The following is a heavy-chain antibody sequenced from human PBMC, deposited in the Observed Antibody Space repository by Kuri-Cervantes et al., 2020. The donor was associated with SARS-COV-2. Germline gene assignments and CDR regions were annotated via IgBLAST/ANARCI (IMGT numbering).Heavy chain of an antibody. Sequence: GESLKISCAASGFTFSSYAMSWVRQAPGKGLEWVSAISGSGGSTYYADSVKGRFTISRDNSKNTLYLQMNSLRAEDTAVYYCAKTDCSGGSCYLADYWGQGTLVTVSS. V-gene: IGHV3-23*01. CDR2: ISGSGGST. CDR1: GFTFSSYA. D-gene: IGHD2-15*01. J-gene: IGHJ4*02. CDR3: AKTDCSGGSCYLADY.